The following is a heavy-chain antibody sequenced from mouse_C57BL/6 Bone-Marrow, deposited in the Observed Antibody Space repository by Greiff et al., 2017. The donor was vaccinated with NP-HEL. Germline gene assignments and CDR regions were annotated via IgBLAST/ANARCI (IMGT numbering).Heavy chain of an antibody. CDR1: GFTFSDYY. J-gene: IGHJ1*03. Sequence: EVQVVESGGGLVQPGGSLKLSCAASGFTFSDYYMYWVRQTPEKRLEWVAYISNGGGSTYYPDTVKGRFTISRDNAKNTLYLQMSRLKSEDTAMYYCARPPYGSRGYFDVWGTGTTVTVSS. CDR2: ISNGGGST. D-gene: IGHD1-1*01. CDR3: ARPPYGSRGYFDV. V-gene: IGHV5-12*01.